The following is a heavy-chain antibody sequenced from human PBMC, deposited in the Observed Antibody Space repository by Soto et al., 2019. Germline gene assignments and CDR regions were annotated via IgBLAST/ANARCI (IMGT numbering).Heavy chain of an antibody. CDR1: GFTFSNYE. CDR2: ISSSGGST. J-gene: IGHJ4*02. Sequence: GGSLRLSCAASGFTFSNYEMHWVRQAPGKGLEWVSGISSSGGSTYYAESVKGRFTISRDNSKNTLYLQMNSLRAEDTAVYYCAKIPLIPAPFDYWGQGTLVTVSS. CDR3: AKIPLIPAPFDY. V-gene: IGHV3-23*01. D-gene: IGHD2-2*01.